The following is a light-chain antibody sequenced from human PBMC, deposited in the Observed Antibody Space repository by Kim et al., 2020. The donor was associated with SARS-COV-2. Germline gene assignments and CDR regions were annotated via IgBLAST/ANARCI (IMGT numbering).Light chain of an antibody. CDR2: EAS. V-gene: IGKV3-11*01. J-gene: IGKJ4*01. CDR3: KKSSNSIS. CDR1: RSIGGF. Sequence: SVSPGERATPSGRVSRSIGGFLACYRRKRGKAPRLLIYEASKRATGIPARFSGSGFGTDFTLTIRSLEPEDFAVYYCKKSSNSISFGGGTKVDIK.